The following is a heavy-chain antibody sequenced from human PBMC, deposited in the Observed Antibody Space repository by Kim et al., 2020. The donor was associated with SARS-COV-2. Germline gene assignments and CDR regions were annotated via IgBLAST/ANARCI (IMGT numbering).Heavy chain of an antibody. V-gene: IGHV3-53*01. Sequence: CSDGSTHYADTVMGRFTISRDNPKNTRYLKMICLSAEETAVYYCVGDAGAYWGQGTLVTVSS. CDR2: CSDGST. CDR3: VGDAGAY. J-gene: IGHJ4*02. D-gene: IGHD4-17*01.